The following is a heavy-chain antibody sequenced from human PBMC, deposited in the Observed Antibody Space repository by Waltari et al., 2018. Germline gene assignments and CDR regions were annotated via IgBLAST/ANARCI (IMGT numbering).Heavy chain of an antibody. CDR2: IRYDGSNK. D-gene: IGHD5-12*01. CDR1: GFTFSSYG. CDR3: AKDRGGYDTFTY. Sequence: QVQLVESGGGVVQPGGSLRLSCAASGFTFSSYGMHWVSQAPGKGLEWVAFIRYDGSNKYDADSVKGRFTISRDNSKNTLYLQMNSLRAEDTAVYYCAKDRGGYDTFTYWGQGTLVTVSS. V-gene: IGHV3-30*02. J-gene: IGHJ4*02.